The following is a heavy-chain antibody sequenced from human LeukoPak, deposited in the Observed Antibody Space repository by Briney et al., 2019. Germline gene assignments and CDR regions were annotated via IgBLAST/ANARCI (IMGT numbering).Heavy chain of an antibody. CDR2: INQDGSDK. CDR3: VGGDY. V-gene: IGHV3-7*01. Sequence: GGSLRLSCAASGFTFSSYSMNWVRQAPGKGLECVANINQDGSDKYYVDSVKGRLTISRDNTKNSLYLQMNSLRAEDTAVYYCVGGDYWGQGTLVTVSS. J-gene: IGHJ4*02. CDR1: GFTFSSYS.